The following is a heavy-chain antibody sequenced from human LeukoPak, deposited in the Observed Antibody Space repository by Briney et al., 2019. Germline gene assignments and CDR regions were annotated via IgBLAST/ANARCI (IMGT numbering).Heavy chain of an antibody. D-gene: IGHD4-17*01. CDR1: VYTFPNYG. Sequence: ASVKVSCKASVYTFPNYGISWVRQAPGQGLEWMGWINAYNGNTNYAQKLQGRVTMTTDTSTSTAYMELRSLRSDDTAVYYCAREHGDYVRYFDLWGGGTLVTVSS. J-gene: IGHJ2*01. CDR2: INAYNGNT. V-gene: IGHV1-18*04. CDR3: AREHGDYVRYFDL.